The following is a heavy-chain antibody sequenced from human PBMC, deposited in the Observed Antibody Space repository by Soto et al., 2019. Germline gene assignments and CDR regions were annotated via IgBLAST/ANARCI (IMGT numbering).Heavy chain of an antibody. J-gene: IGHJ5*02. CDR1: GYSFNSYW. Sequence: PGESLKISCKGSGYSFNSYWIAWVRQMPGRGLECMGIIYPGDSDTRYSPSFEGQVTISADKSINTAYLQWSSLKASDSAMYYCARPFDTSGWYDHWGQGTLVTVSS. CDR2: IYPGDSDT. CDR3: ARPFDTSGWYDH. D-gene: IGHD6-19*01. V-gene: IGHV5-51*01.